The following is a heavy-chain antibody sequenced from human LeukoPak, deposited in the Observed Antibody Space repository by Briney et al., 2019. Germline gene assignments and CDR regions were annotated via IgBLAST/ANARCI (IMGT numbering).Heavy chain of an antibody. CDR2: IYSGGYT. J-gene: IGHJ4*02. V-gene: IGHV3-66*01. Sequence: GGSLRLSCAASGFTVTTNYMTWVRQAPGKGLEWVSIIYSGGYTDYADSVKGRFTISRDNSKNTLDLQMNSLRAEDTAVYYCARRLEYSGSKGVFDYWGQGTRVTVSS. CDR1: GFTVTTNY. D-gene: IGHD1-26*01. CDR3: ARRLEYSGSKGVFDY.